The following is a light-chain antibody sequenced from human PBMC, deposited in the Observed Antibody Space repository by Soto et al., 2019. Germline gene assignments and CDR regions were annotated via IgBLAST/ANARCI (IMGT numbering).Light chain of an antibody. V-gene: IGKV1-12*01. CDR2: ASS. J-gene: IGKJ3*01. Sequence: DIQMTQSPSSVSASVGDRVTITCRASQDILSWLAWYQQKPGEAPRLLIYASSNLQSGVPSRFTGSGSGTDFTPPISSLQPEDYATYDCQQANSFPITSGPGNRLDIK. CDR1: QDILSW. CDR3: QQANSFPIT.